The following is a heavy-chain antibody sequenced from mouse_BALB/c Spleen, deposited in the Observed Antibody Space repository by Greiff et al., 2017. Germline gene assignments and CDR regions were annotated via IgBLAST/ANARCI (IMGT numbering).Heavy chain of an antibody. V-gene: IGHV1S137*01. CDR1: GYTFTDYA. J-gene: IGHJ4*01. Sequence: VQLQQSGAELVRPGVSVKISCKGSGYTFTDYAMHWVKQSHAKSLEWIGVISTYYGDASYNQKFKGKATMTVDKSSSTAYMELARLTSEDSAIYYCARHYRYDGVYAMDYWGQGTSVTVSS. CDR2: ISTYYGDA. CDR3: ARHYRYDGVYAMDY. D-gene: IGHD2-14*01.